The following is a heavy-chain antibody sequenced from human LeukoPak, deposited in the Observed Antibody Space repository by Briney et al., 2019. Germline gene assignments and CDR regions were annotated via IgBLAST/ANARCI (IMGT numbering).Heavy chain of an antibody. Sequence: GGSLRLSCAVSGFPFSTYWMTWVRQAPGRGLEWVANIMQDGNEKFYVGSVRGRFTISRDNAKNSLYLQMNSLRAEDTAVYYCATEGASKISHAFDIWGQGTMVTVSS. J-gene: IGHJ3*02. CDR2: IMQDGNEK. CDR3: ATEGASKISHAFDI. D-gene: IGHD3-16*01. CDR1: GFPFSTYW. V-gene: IGHV3-7*01.